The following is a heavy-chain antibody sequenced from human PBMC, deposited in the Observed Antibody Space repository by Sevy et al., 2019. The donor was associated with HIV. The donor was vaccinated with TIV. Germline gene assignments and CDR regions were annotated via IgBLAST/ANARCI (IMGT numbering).Heavy chain of an antibody. CDR2: INGGGGST. CDR1: GFRFSAFG. V-gene: IGHV3-23*01. Sequence: GGSLRLSCVASGFRFSAFGMAWVRQAAGEGLEWVSGINGGGGSTYYRNSVKGRFTVSRDNSKNTVYLQMYSLRADDTAVYYCAKAPYYDFWSHNYNNWFDPWGQGTLVTVSS. D-gene: IGHD3-3*01. J-gene: IGHJ5*02. CDR3: AKAPYYDFWSHNYNNWFDP.